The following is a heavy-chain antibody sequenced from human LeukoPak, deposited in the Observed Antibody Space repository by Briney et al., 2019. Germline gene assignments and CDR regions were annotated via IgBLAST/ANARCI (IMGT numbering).Heavy chain of an antibody. CDR2: ISYDGSNK. D-gene: IGHD4-17*01. V-gene: IGHV3-30*18. J-gene: IGHJ3*02. CDR3: AKEGDYGDAFDI. CDR1: GFTFSSYG. Sequence: GGSLRLSCAASGFTFSSYGMHWVRQAPGKGLEWVAVISYDGSNKYYADSVKGRFTISRDNSKNTLYLQMNSLRAEDTAVYYCAKEGDYGDAFDIWGQGTMVTVSS.